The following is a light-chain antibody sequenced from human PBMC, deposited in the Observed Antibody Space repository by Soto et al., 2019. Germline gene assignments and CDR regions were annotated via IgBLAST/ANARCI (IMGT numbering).Light chain of an antibody. V-gene: IGKV3D-15*01. CDR3: PQYNNWPQT. J-gene: IGKJ1*01. Sequence: EIVFTQSPATLSLSPGERATLSCRASETISSTYLAWYQQKPGQAPRLLIYGASTRATGIPARFSGSGAGTECTLTINSLQSEDVAVDYCPQYNNWPQTFGQGTKVDNK. CDR2: GAS. CDR1: ETISSTY.